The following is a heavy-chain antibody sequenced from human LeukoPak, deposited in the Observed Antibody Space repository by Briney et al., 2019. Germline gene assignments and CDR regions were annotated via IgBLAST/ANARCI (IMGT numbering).Heavy chain of an antibody. CDR1: GFTFSDYY. CDR3: AFDGSAWDVY. CDR2: INHRGST. D-gene: IGHD6-19*01. V-gene: IGHV4-34*08. J-gene: IGHJ4*02. Sequence: LRLSCAASGFTFSDYYMSWIRQPPGKGLEWIGEINHRGSTNYNPSLKSRVTISVDTSKNQFSLKLSSVTAADTAVYYCAFDGSAWDVYWGQGTLLTVSS.